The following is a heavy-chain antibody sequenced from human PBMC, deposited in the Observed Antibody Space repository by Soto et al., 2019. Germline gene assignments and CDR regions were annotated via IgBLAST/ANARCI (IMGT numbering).Heavy chain of an antibody. CDR1: GYTFSNSG. D-gene: IGHD3-10*01. V-gene: IGHV1-18*01. Sequence: ASVKVSCKAAGYTFSNSGISWVLQAPGQGLEWLGWINSDNGNTNYAQHLQGRVTLTTDTSTSTAYMELRSLRSDDTAVYYCARGGPNVRYGSGNTFYYFDYWGQGTLVTVSS. CDR2: INSDNGNT. CDR3: ARGGPNVRYGSGNTFYYFDY. J-gene: IGHJ4*02.